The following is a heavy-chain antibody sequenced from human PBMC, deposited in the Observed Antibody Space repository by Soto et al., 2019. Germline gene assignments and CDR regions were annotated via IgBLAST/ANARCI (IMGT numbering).Heavy chain of an antibody. CDR2: TYHSGST. V-gene: IGHV4-30-2*01. J-gene: IGHJ3*02. Sequence: LSLTCDVSGASISSSGSSWNWIRQPPGKALEWIGFTYHSGSTYYNPSLESRVTISVDRSKNQFSLKLKSVTAADRAVSYCAASLSTQYYDSSGYYRDFAIWGQGIMVTVSS. CDR3: AASLSTQYYDSSGYYRDFAI. CDR1: GASISSSGSS. D-gene: IGHD3-22*01.